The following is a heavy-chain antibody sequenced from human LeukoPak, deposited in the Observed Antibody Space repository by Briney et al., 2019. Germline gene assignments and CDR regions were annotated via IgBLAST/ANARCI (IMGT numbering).Heavy chain of an antibody. V-gene: IGHV3-53*05. Sequence: GGSLGLSCAASGFTVSSNYMSWVRQAPGKGLEWVSVIYSGGSTYYADSVKGRFTISRDNAKNTLYLQMNSLRAEDTAVYYCAKGPTVTRYFDLWGRGTLVTVSS. D-gene: IGHD4-17*01. CDR2: IYSGGST. J-gene: IGHJ2*01. CDR1: GFTVSSNY. CDR3: AKGPTVTRYFDL.